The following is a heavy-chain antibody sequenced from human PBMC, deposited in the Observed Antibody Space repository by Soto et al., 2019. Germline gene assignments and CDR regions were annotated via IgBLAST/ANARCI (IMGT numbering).Heavy chain of an antibody. CDR2: IIPIFGTA. CDR1: GGTFSSYA. J-gene: IGHJ6*02. V-gene: IGHV1-69*12. Sequence: QVQLVQSGAEVKKPGSSVKVSCKASGGTFSSYAISWVRQAPGQGLEWMGGIIPIFGTADYAQKFQGRVTITAEESTSTAYMDLSSLRSEDTAVYYCARHLGGNHYYDGMDGWGQGTTVTVSS. D-gene: IGHD3-16*01. CDR3: ARHLGGNHYYDGMDG.